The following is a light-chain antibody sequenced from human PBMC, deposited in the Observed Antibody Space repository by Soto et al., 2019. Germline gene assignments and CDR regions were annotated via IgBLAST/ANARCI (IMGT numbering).Light chain of an antibody. CDR3: QQRQYWPPIT. CDR2: DAS. V-gene: IGKV3-11*01. J-gene: IGKJ5*01. Sequence: VLTQSRTTLSLSPGQRPTLACRASLNVNSYLAWYQQKPCQAPRLVXYDASNRAPGIPARFSGSGSGTDFTLTISSLEPEDFAVYYCQQRQYWPPITFGQGTRLEIK. CDR1: LNVNSY.